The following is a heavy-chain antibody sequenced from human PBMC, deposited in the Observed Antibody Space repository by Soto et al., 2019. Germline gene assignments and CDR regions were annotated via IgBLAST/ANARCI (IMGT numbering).Heavy chain of an antibody. CDR2: INPATGAA. CDR1: GYPVTAYY. Sequence: QLHLVQSGAVVKKPGASVTVSCSASGYPVTAYYMHWVRQAPGRGLEWMGGINPATGAAKYTQTFQGRSTMTRDTSTSTVFMELSGVTSGDTAVFYCARGGGVGVAGSAAFDMWGQGTLVTVSS. J-gene: IGHJ3*02. CDR3: ARGGGVGVAGSAAFDM. V-gene: IGHV1-2*02. D-gene: IGHD3-3*01.